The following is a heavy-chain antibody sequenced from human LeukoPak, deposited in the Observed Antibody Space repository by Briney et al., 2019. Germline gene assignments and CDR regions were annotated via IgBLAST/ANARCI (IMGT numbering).Heavy chain of an antibody. CDR2: ISSSSSYI. D-gene: IGHD1-26*01. CDR3: ARDGKSGSYYRY. J-gene: IGHJ4*02. V-gene: IGHV3-21*01. Sequence: PGGSLRLSCAASGFTFSSYSMNWVRQAPGKGLEWVSSISSSSSYIYYADSVKGRFTISRDNAKISLYLQMNSLRAEDTAVYYCARDGKSGSYYRYWGQGTLVTVSS. CDR1: GFTFSSYS.